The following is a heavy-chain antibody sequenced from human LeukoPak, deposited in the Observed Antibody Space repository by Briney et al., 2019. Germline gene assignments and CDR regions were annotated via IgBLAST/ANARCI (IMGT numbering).Heavy chain of an antibody. V-gene: IGHV3-23*01. Sequence: GGSLRLSCAASGFTFSNYAMSWVRQAPGKGLEWVSAIGGGVVGSTFSPDSVEGRFTISRDSCKNTLYVQMNSRRDEDAAVYYCSKGALYDRSAYNDYSGQRAPVTAS. CDR2: IGGGVVGST. D-gene: IGHD3-22*01. CDR3: SKGALYDRSAYNDY. J-gene: IGHJ4*02. CDR1: GFTFSNYA.